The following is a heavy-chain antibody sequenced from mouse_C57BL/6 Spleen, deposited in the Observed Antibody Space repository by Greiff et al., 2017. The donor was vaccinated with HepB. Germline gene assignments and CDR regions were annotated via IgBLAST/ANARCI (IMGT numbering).Heavy chain of an antibody. CDR2: INPNNGGT. CDR1: GYTFTDYY. CDR3: ARGMAYYAMDY. Sequence: EVQLQQSGPELVKPGASVKISCKASGYTFTDYYMNWVKQSHGKSLEWIGDINPNNGGTSYNQKFKGKATLTVDKSSSTAYMELRSLTSEDSAVYYCARGMAYYAMDYWGQGTSVTVSS. J-gene: IGHJ4*01. V-gene: IGHV1-26*01.